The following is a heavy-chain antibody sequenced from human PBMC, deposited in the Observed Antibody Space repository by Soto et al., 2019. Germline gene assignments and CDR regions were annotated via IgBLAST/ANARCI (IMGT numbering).Heavy chain of an antibody. Sequence: GGSLRLSCAASGFTFSSYAMSWVRRAPGKGLEWVSAISGSGGSTYYADSVKGRFTISRDNSKNTLYLQMNSLRAEDTAVYYCAKVTYYYDSSGYCFDYWGQGTLVTVSS. V-gene: IGHV3-23*01. J-gene: IGHJ4*02. CDR3: AKVTYYYDSSGYCFDY. D-gene: IGHD3-22*01. CDR2: ISGSGGST. CDR1: GFTFSSYA.